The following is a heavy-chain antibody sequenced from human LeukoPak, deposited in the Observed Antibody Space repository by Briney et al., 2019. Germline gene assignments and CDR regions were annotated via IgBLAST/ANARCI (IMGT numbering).Heavy chain of an antibody. J-gene: IGHJ5*02. CDR1: GYTLTELS. Sequence: ASVKVSCKVSGYTLTELSMHWVRHAPGKELEWMGGFDPEDGETIYAQKFQGRVTMTEDTSTDTAYMELSSLRSEDTAVYYCARGTPPPLRFLEWLGENEGGWFDPWGQGTLVTVSS. V-gene: IGHV1-24*01. D-gene: IGHD3-3*01. CDR2: FDPEDGET. CDR3: ARGTPPPLRFLEWLGENEGGWFDP.